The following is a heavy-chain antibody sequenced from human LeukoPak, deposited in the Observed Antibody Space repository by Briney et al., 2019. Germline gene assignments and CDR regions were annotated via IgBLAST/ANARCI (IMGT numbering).Heavy chain of an antibody. D-gene: IGHD1-14*01. CDR3: ARDSITGGAFDI. V-gene: IGHV3-23*01. CDR1: GFTFSSYA. Sequence: GGSLRLSCAASGFTFSSYAMSWVRQAPGKGLEWVSAISGSGGSTYYADSVKGRFTISRDNSRNTLYLQMSSLRAEDTAVYYCARDSITGGAFDIWGQGTMVTVSS. CDR2: ISGSGGST. J-gene: IGHJ3*02.